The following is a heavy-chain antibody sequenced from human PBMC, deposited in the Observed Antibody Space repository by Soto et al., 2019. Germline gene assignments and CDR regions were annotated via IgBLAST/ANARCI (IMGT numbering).Heavy chain of an antibody. CDR3: ARANVVDTMMGTFDI. CDR1: VESFSGHY. V-gene: IGHV4-34*01. D-gene: IGHD5-12*01. J-gene: IGHJ3*02. Sequence: SETLSLTCAVYVESFSGHYWNWIRQPPGKGLEWIGEINHSGGTNYNPSLRSRVTVSVDTSKNQFSLKLSSVTAADTAVYYCARANVVDTMMGTFDIWGQGTMVTVSS. CDR2: INHSGGT.